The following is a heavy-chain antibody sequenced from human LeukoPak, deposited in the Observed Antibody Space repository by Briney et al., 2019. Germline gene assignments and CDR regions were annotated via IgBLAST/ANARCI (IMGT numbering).Heavy chain of an antibody. CDR3: ARADYRYFDL. CDR2: INHSGST. Sequence: SETLSLTCAVYGGSFSGYYWSWIRQPPGEGLEWIGEINHSGSTNYNPSLKSRVTISVDTSKNQFSLKLSSVTAADTAVYYRARADYRYFDLWGRGTLVTVSS. V-gene: IGHV4-34*01. CDR1: GGSFSGYY. J-gene: IGHJ2*01.